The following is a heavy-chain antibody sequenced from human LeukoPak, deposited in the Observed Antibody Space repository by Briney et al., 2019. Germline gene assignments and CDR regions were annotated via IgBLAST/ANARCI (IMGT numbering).Heavy chain of an antibody. D-gene: IGHD5-24*01. CDR3: ASLDGYNPDY. CDR2: ISSSSSYI. Sequence: GGPLRPSCAASGFTFSSYSMNWVRQAPGKGLEWVSSISSSSSYIYYADSVKGRFTISRDNAKNSLYLQMNSLRAEDTAVYYCASLDGYNPDYWGQGTLVTVSS. J-gene: IGHJ4*02. CDR1: GFTFSSYS. V-gene: IGHV3-21*01.